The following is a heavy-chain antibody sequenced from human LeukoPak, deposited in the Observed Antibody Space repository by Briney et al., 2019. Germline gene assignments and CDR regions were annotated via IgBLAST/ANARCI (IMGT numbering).Heavy chain of an antibody. CDR1: GGSISSGDYY. CDR2: IYYSGST. V-gene: IGHV4-30-4*08. CDR3: ARDRASTRSGSYFDY. J-gene: IGHJ4*02. D-gene: IGHD1-26*01. Sequence: PSQTLSLTCTVSGGSISSGDYYWSWIRQPPGKGLEWIGYIYYSGSTYYNPSLKSRFTISVDTSKNQFSPKLSSLTATDTAVYYCARDRASTRSGSYFDYWGQGTLVTVSS.